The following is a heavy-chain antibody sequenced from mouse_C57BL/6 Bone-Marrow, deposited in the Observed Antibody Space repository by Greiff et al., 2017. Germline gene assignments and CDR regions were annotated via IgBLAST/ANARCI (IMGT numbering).Heavy chain of an antibody. D-gene: IGHD1-1*01. J-gene: IGHJ4*01. Sequence: QVQLQQPGAELVKPGASVKLSCKASGYTFTSYWMHWVKQRPGRGLEWIGRIDPNSGGTKYNEKFKSKATLTVDKTSSTAYMQLSRLTVEASAVYDCARSISTTVVATCPYAMDYWGQGTTVTVSS. CDR2: IDPNSGGT. V-gene: IGHV1-72*01. CDR3: ARSISTTVVATCPYAMDY. CDR1: GYTFTSYW.